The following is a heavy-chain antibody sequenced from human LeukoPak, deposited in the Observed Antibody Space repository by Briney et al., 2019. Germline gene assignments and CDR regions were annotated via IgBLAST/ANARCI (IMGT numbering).Heavy chain of an antibody. V-gene: IGHV3-7*01. Sequence: GGSLRLSCAASGLTFSSYWMTWVRQAPGKGLEWVANIKQDGSGKYYVDSVKGRFTISRDNAKNSLYLQMNSLRVEDTAVYYCASWGPAAYCSNGSCSWGQGTLVTVSS. CDR3: ASWGPAAYCSNGSCS. D-gene: IGHD2-15*01. CDR1: GLTFSSYW. CDR2: IKQDGSGK. J-gene: IGHJ5*02.